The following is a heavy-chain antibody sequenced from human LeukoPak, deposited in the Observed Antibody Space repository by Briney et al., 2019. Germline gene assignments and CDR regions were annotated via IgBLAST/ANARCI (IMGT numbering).Heavy chain of an antibody. CDR1: GFTFSTYS. V-gene: IGHV3-21*01. CDR3: ARDGNYVVDY. D-gene: IGHD3-16*01. J-gene: IGHJ4*02. Sequence: PGGSLRLSCAASGFTFSTYSMNWVRQAPGKGLEWVSLIISSGSYTSYADSVKGRFTISRDNARNSLYLQMNSLRAEDTAVYYCARDGNYVVDYWGQGTLVTVSS. CDR2: IISSGSYT.